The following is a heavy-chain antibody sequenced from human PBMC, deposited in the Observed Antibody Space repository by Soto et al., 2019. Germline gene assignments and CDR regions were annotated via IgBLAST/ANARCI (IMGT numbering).Heavy chain of an antibody. J-gene: IGHJ6*02. Sequence: AQLVQSGAEVKNPGASLNIYCKASKYNCTTYGITSVRQAPGPGLEWLGGISATTGNTNFAPKLQRRLTMTVDPAASAASVGLSSLTSDPTATYFCARVGQWCNGGFCYSSDFYGMNILGQET. CDR1: KYNCTTYG. V-gene: IGHV1-18*01. CDR2: ISATTGNT. D-gene: IGHD2-15*01. CDR3: ARVGQWCNGGFCYSSDFYGMNI.